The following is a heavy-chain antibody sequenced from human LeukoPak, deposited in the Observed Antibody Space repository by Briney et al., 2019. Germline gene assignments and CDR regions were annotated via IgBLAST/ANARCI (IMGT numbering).Heavy chain of an antibody. J-gene: IGHJ6*03. CDR2: ISWDGGST. V-gene: IGHV3-43D*03. CDR1: GFTFDDYA. D-gene: IGHD2-2*01. CDR3: ASDVPAGYYYMDV. Sequence: PGGSLRLFCAASGFTFDDYAMHWVRQAPGKGLEWVSLISWDGGSTYYADSVKGRFTISRDNSKNSLYLQMNSLRAEDTALYYCASDVPAGYYYMDVWGKGTTVTVSS.